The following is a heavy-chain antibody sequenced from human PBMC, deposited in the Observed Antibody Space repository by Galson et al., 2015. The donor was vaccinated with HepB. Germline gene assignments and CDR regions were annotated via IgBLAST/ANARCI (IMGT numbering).Heavy chain of an antibody. CDR3: ARDGRKGPNPGAFDI. D-gene: IGHD3-10*01. CDR1: GGTFSSYA. V-gene: IGHV1-69*13. Sequence: SVKVSCKASGGTFSSYAISWVRQAPGQGLEWMGGIIPIFGTANYAQKFQGRVTITADESTSTAYMELSSLRSEDTAVYYCARDGRKGPNPGAFDIWGQGTMVTVSS. J-gene: IGHJ3*02. CDR2: IIPIFGTA.